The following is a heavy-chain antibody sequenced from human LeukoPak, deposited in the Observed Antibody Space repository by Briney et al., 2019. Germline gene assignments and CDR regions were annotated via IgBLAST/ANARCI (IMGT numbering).Heavy chain of an antibody. Sequence: PSETLSLTCTVSGGSISSYYWSWIRQPPGKGLEWIGYIYYSGSTNYNPSLKSRVTISVDTSKNQFSLKLSSVTAADTAVYYCARDGMTYDAFDIWGQGAMVTVSS. V-gene: IGHV4-59*13. CDR3: ARDGMTYDAFDI. CDR1: GGSISSYY. J-gene: IGHJ3*02. CDR2: IYYSGST. D-gene: IGHD1-26*01.